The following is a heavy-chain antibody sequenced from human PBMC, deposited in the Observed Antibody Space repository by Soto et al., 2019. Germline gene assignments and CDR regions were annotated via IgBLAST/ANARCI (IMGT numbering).Heavy chain of an antibody. CDR2: INPSGGST. CDR1: GYTFTSYY. J-gene: IGHJ3*02. D-gene: IGHD3-10*01. CDR3: ARNHYGSGSYGVFDI. Sequence: GASVKVSCKASGYTFTSYYMHWVRQAPGQGLEWMGIINPSGGSTSYAQKFQGRVTMTRDTSTSTVYMELSSLRSEDTAVYYCARNHYGSGSYGVFDIWGQGTMVTVSS. V-gene: IGHV1-46*03.